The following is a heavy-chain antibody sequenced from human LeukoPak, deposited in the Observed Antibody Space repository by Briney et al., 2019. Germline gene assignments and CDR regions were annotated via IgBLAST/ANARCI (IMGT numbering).Heavy chain of an antibody. D-gene: IGHD3-3*01. CDR2: IKQDGSET. Sequence: PGGSLRLSCAAPGFTFSNYWMSWVRRAPGKGLEWVANIKQDGSETYSVDSVRGRFTISRDNAKNSLYLQMNSLRAEDTAVYYCARDFWGAYRVDYFDCWGQGTLVTVSS. V-gene: IGHV3-7*01. CDR3: ARDFWGAYRVDYFDC. J-gene: IGHJ4*02. CDR1: GFTFSNYW.